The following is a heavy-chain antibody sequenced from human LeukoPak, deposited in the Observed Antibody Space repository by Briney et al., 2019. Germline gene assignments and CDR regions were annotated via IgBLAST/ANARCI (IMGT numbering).Heavy chain of an antibody. CDR1: GFTFNNFA. Sequence: TGGSLRLSCAASGFTFNNFAMSWVRQAPGKGLEWVSAISTTGGTTYYADSVRGRFTISRDNSRNTLYLQMNSLRAEDTAIYYCAKNGDRGAYCSGGTCYPYYYYYMDVWGKGTTVTVSS. CDR3: AKNGDRGAYCSGGTCYPYYYYYMDV. CDR2: ISTTGGTT. D-gene: IGHD2-15*01. J-gene: IGHJ6*03. V-gene: IGHV3-23*01.